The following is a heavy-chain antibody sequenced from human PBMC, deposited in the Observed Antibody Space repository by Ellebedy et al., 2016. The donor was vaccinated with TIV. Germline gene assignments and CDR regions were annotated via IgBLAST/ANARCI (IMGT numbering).Heavy chain of an antibody. D-gene: IGHD2-15*01. CDR1: GGSLSTSSYY. V-gene: IGHV4-39*01. CDR2: IYYTGST. Sequence: MPSETLSLTCTVSGGSLSTSSYYWGWIRQPPGKGLEWIGSIYYTGSTFYNASLKSRVTISVDTSKNQFSLRLNSVTDADTAVYYCARLEYCSGGSCPDFGDYWGQGTLVTVSS. CDR3: ARLEYCSGGSCPDFGDY. J-gene: IGHJ4*02.